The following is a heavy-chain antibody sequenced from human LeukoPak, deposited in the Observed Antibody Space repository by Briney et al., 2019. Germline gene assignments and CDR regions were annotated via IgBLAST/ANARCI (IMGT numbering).Heavy chain of an antibody. V-gene: IGHV3-23*01. CDR1: GFTFSSYG. J-gene: IGHJ4*02. Sequence: PGGSLRLSCAASGFTFSSYGMSWVRQAPGKGLEWVSAISGSGGSTYYADSVKGRFTISRDNSKNTLYLQMNSLRAEDTAVYYCANGIYYYGSGSLVNWGQGTLVTVSS. CDR3: ANGIYYYGSGSLVN. D-gene: IGHD3-10*01. CDR2: ISGSGGST.